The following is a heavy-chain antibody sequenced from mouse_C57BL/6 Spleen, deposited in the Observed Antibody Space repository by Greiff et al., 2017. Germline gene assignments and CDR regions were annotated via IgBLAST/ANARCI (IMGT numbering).Heavy chain of an antibody. CDR2: IDPGSGGT. CDR3: ATYEYYEGNWFAY. Sequence: QVQLQQSGAELVRPGASVKLSCKASGYTFTDYWIHWVKQRPGQGLEWIGGIDPGSGGTNYNEKFKGKATLTVDKSSSTAYMQLSSLTSEDSAVYFGATYEYYEGNWFAYWGQGTSVTVSA. J-gene: IGHJ4*01. D-gene: IGHD2-4*01. CDR1: GYTFTDYW. V-gene: IGHV1-76*01.